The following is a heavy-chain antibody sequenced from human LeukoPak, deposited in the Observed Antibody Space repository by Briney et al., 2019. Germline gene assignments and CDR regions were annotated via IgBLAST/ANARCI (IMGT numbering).Heavy chain of an antibody. CDR2: ISDDGSDK. D-gene: IGHD3-10*01. CDR3: ARERGSGSYHPFDP. Sequence: PGRSLRLSCVASGFTFSSYGIHWVRQSPGKGLEWVAVISDDGSDKYYADSVKGRFTISRDDSKNTVYLQMNSLRADDTAVYYCARERGSGSYHPFDPWGQGTLATVSS. V-gene: IGHV3-30*03. CDR1: GFTFSSYG. J-gene: IGHJ5*02.